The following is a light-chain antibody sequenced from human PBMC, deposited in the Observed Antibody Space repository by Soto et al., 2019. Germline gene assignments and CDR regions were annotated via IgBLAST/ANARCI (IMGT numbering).Light chain of an antibody. CDR2: DAS. J-gene: IGKJ4*01. CDR3: QNYNSAPFT. CDR1: HAIGNA. V-gene: IGKV1-27*01. Sequence: DLQMTQSPPSLSASVGDRVTVACRASHAIGNALAWYQQRPGKSPRLLIYDASTLQSGVPARFSGSGSGTHFILAISSLRPEDAAIYYCQNYNSAPFTFGGGTKVEVK.